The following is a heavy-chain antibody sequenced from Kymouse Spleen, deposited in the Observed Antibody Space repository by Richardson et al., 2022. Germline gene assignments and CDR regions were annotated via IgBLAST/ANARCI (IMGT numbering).Heavy chain of an antibody. CDR3: ARGGRAARPFDY. CDR2: INHSGST. J-gene: IGHJ4*02. D-gene: IGHD6-6*01. Sequence: QVQLQQWGAGLLKPSETLSLTCAVYGGSFSGYYWSWIRQPPGKGLEWIGEINHSGSTNYNPSLKSRVTISVDTSKNQFSLKLSSVTAADTAVYYCARGGRAARPFDYWGQGTLVTVSS. CDR1: GGSFSGYY. V-gene: IGHV4-34*01.